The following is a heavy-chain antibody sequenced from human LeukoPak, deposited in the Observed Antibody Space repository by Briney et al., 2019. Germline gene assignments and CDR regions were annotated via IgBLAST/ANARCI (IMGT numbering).Heavy chain of an antibody. CDR1: GFTFSSYS. J-gene: IGHJ4*02. CDR2: ISSSSSTI. D-gene: IGHD2-21*02. Sequence: GGSLRLSCAVSGFTFSSYSMNWVRQAPGKGLEWVSYISSSSSTIYYADSVKGRFTISRDNAKNPLYLQMNSLRAEDTAVYYCARDFVVVTAPLDYWGQGTLVTVSS. CDR3: ARDFVVVTAPLDY. V-gene: IGHV3-48*01.